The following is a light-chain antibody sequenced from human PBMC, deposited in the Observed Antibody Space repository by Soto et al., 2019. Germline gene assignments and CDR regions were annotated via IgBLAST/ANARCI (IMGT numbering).Light chain of an antibody. V-gene: IGLV2-14*01. CDR3: TSYTRDTALV. CDR2: EVS. Sequence: QPALTQPASVSGSRGQSITISCTGTSSDVGTYNYVSWYQHHPGKAPKLIIYEVSNRPSGVSNRFSGSKSGSTASLTISGLQAEDEADYHCTSYTRDTALVFGTGTKVTVL. CDR1: SSDVGTYNY. J-gene: IGLJ1*01.